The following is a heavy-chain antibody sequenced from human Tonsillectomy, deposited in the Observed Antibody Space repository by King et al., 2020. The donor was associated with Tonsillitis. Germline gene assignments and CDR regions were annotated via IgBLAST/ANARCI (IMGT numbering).Heavy chain of an antibody. V-gene: IGHV3-30*09. J-gene: IGHJ4*02. CDR3: ARDGGGTYPLYYFDY. Sequence: QLVQSGGGVVQPGRSLRLSCAASGFTFSSYAMHWVRQAPGKGLEWVAVISYDGSNKYYADSVKGRFAISRDNSKNTVYLQMSSLRAEDTAVFYCARDGGGTYPLYYFDYWGQGTLVTVSS. D-gene: IGHD1-26*01. CDR2: ISYDGSNK. CDR1: GFTFSSYA.